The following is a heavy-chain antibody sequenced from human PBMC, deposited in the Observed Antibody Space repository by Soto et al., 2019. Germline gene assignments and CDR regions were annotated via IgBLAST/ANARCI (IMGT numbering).Heavy chain of an antibody. CDR3: ARDGTSGWHHDY. CDR1: GFTVSGNY. J-gene: IGHJ4*02. D-gene: IGHD6-19*01. V-gene: IGHV3-66*01. Sequence: ESGGGLVQPGGSLRLSCAASGFTVSGNYMSWVRQAPGKGLEWVSAIYSAGSTYYAESVKGRFTISRDNSKNTLYLQMNSLRAEDTAVYYCARDGTSGWHHDYWGQGTLVTVSS. CDR2: IYSAGST.